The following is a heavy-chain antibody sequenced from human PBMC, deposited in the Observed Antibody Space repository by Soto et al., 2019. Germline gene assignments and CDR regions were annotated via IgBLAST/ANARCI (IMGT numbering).Heavy chain of an antibody. D-gene: IGHD1-1*01. J-gene: IGHJ3*02. Sequence: PGESLKISWKGSGYTYTTFWMGWVRQLPGKGLEWMGIIYPGDSDTRYSPSFRGQVTISADKSITTVSLQWSSLKASDTAMYYCARLWLVNGTSAGAFYIWALGTMLPVSS. V-gene: IGHV5-51*01. CDR1: GYTYTTFW. CDR2: IYPGDSDT. CDR3: ARLWLVNGTSAGAFYI.